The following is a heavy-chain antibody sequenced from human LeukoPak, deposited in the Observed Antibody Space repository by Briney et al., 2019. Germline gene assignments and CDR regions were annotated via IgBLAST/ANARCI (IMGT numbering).Heavy chain of an antibody. CDR1: GYTFTGYY. D-gene: IGHD6-19*01. CDR3: ARAGDSSGWYAGDWFDP. J-gene: IGHJ5*02. Sequence: ASVKVSCKASGYTFTGYYMHWVRQAPGQGLEWMGWINPNSGGTNYAQKFQGRVTMTRDTSISTAYMELSRLRSDDTAVYYCARAGDSSGWYAGDWFDPWGQGTLVTVSS. CDR2: INPNSGGT. V-gene: IGHV1-2*02.